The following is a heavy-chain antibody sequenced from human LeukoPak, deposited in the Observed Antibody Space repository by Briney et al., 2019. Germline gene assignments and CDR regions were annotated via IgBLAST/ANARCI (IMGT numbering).Heavy chain of an antibody. CDR3: ARPGIVGATDDAFDI. J-gene: IGHJ3*02. D-gene: IGHD1-26*01. CDR2: IYYSGST. CDR1: GGSISSYY. V-gene: IGHV4-59*01. Sequence: SETLSLTCTVSGGSISSYYWSWIRQPPGKGLEWIGYIYYSGSTNYSPSLKSRVTISVDTSKNQFSLKLSSVTTADTAMYYCARPGIVGATDDAFDIWGQGTMVTVSS.